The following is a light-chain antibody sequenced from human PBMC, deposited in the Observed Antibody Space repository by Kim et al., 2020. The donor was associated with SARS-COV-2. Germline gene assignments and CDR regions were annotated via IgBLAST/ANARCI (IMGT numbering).Light chain of an antibody. CDR2: AAS. V-gene: IGKV1-27*01. Sequence: GDRVSISCRARQDISNLLAWYQQKPGKVPKLLIYAASALQSGVPSRFSGNRSETDFTLTVSSLQPEDVSTYYCQKYDTAPYTFGQGTKLEI. CDR1: QDISNL. CDR3: QKYDTAPYT. J-gene: IGKJ2*01.